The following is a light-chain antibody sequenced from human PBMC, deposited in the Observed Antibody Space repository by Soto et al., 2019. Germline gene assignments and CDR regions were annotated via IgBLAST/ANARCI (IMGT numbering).Light chain of an antibody. CDR3: QQSYSTPWT. CDR1: QSISGY. V-gene: IGKV1-39*01. CDR2: GTS. J-gene: IGKJ1*01. Sequence: DIQMTQSPSSLSGSAGDRVTITCRASQSISGYLNWYQQKPGKAPKVLMYGTSILQTGVSSRFSGSGSGTDFTLTINSLPPEDFATYYCQQSYSTPWTFGQGTKGEIK.